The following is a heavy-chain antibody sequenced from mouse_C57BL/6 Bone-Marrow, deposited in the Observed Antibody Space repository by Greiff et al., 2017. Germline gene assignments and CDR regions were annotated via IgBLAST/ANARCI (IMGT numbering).Heavy chain of an antibody. CDR3: ARQGYYYGSDWYFDV. Sequence: EVQGVESGGDLVKPGGSLKLSCAASGFTFSSYGMSWVRQTPDKRLEWVATISSGGSYTYYPDSVKGRINISRANAKNTLYLQRSSLKSEDTAMYYCARQGYYYGSDWYFDVWGTGTTVTVSS. D-gene: IGHD1-1*01. CDR2: ISSGGSYT. CDR1: GFTFSSYG. V-gene: IGHV5-6*01. J-gene: IGHJ1*03.